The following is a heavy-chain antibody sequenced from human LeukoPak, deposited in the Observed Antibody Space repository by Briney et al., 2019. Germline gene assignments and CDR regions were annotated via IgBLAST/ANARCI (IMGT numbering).Heavy chain of an antibody. Sequence: SATLSLTCTVSGYSISSGYYWSWIRQPPGKGLEWIGYIYNSGSTNYNPSLKSRVTISVDTSKNQFSLRLSSVTAADTAVYYCASRGRLDAFDIWGQGTMVTVSS. CDR3: ASRGRLDAFDI. CDR1: GYSISSGYY. V-gene: IGHV4-38-2*02. CDR2: IYNSGST. J-gene: IGHJ3*02. D-gene: IGHD3-16*01.